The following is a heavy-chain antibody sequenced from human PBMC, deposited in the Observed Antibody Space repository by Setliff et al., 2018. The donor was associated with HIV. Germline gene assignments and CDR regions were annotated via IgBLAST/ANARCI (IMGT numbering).Heavy chain of an antibody. J-gene: IGHJ6*02. CDR3: ARDSGDDYSDYYYYGMDV. CDR1: GYTFTNYA. D-gene: IGHD4-4*01. V-gene: IGHV1-3*01. CDR2: INAGNGDT. Sequence: GASVKVSCKASGYTFTNYAMHWVRQAPGQRLERMGWINAGNGDTKYSQKFQGRVTFTWDTSASTAYMELSSLRSEDTALYYCARDSGDDYSDYYYYGMDVWGQGTTVTVSS.